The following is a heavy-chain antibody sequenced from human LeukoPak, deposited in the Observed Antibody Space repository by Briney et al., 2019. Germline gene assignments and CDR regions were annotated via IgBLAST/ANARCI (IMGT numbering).Heavy chain of an antibody. CDR2: INHSGST. CDR3: ARHVRKRGIAAAGTPGWFDP. Sequence: TSETLSLTCAVYGGSFSGYYWSWIRQPPGKGLEWIGEINHSGSTNYNPSLKSRVTISVDTSKNQFSLKLSSVTAADTAVYYCARHVRKRGIAAAGTPGWFDPWGQGTLVTVSS. D-gene: IGHD6-13*01. J-gene: IGHJ5*02. V-gene: IGHV4-34*01. CDR1: GGSFSGYY.